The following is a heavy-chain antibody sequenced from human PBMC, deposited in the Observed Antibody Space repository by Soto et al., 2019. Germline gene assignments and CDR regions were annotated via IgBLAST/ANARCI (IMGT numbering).Heavy chain of an antibody. D-gene: IGHD2-2*01. J-gene: IGHJ4*02. CDR1: GFTFSSYA. CDR3: ARSDSPFSIVVVPAAKDY. Sequence: GGSLRLSCAASGFTFSSYAMSWVRQAPGKGLEWVSAISYDGSNKYYADSVKGRFTISRDNSKNTLYLLMNSLRAEDTAVYYCARSDSPFSIVVVPAAKDYWGQGTLVTVSS. CDR2: ISYDGSNK. V-gene: IGHV3-30-3*01.